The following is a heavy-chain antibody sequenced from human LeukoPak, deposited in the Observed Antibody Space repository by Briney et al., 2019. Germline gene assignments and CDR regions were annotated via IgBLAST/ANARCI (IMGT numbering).Heavy chain of an antibody. V-gene: IGHV1-18*01. Sequence: ASVKVSCKASGYTFTSYGISWVRQAPGQGLEWMGWISANDGNTDYPQKLQGRVTMTTDTSTSTAYLELRSLRSDDTAVYYCARESHVTREDYWGQGTLVTVSS. CDR1: GYTFTSYG. CDR2: ISANDGNT. J-gene: IGHJ4*02. D-gene: IGHD3-10*01. CDR3: ARESHVTREDY.